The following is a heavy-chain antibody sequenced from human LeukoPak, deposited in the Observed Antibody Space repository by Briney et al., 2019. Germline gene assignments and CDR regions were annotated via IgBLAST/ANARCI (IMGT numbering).Heavy chain of an antibody. CDR3: ARFQPYCGGDCDTNNWFDP. Sequence: GESLKISCKGSGYSFTSYWIGWVRQMPGKGLEWMGIIYPGDSDTRYSPSFQGQVTISADKSISTAYLQWSSLKASDTAMYYCARFQPYCGGDCDTNNWFDPWGQGTLVTVSS. J-gene: IGHJ5*02. D-gene: IGHD2-21*02. CDR1: GYSFTSYW. V-gene: IGHV5-51*01. CDR2: IYPGDSDT.